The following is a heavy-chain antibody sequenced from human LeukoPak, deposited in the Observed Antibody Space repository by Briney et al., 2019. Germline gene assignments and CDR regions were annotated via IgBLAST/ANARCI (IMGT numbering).Heavy chain of an antibody. V-gene: IGHV4-31*03. CDR1: GGSISSGGYY. CDR2: IYYSGTT. D-gene: IGHD4-17*01. CDR3: GRGLGNTVPTSWFDP. J-gene: IGHJ5*02. Sequence: SETLSLTCTVSGGSISSGGYYWSWIRQHPGKGLEWIGYIYYSGTTYYNPSFKSRVTLSVDTSKNQFSLKLTSVTAADTAVYYCGRGLGNTVPTSWFDPWGQGTLVTVSS.